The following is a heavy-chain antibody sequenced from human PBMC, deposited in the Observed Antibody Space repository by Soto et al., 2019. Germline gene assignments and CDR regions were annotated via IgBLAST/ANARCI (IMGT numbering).Heavy chain of an antibody. Sequence: GGSLRLSCAASGFTFSSYEMIWVRQAPGKGLEWVSYISGGGYTSDGGPTIHYADSVRGRFTISRNNAKNSLYLQMNSLRVEDTAVYYCARVSQSFIEYFQYWGQGTLVTVS. CDR2: ISGGGYTSDGGPTI. CDR1: GFTFSSYE. CDR3: ARVSQSFIEYFQY. J-gene: IGHJ1*01. V-gene: IGHV3-48*03. D-gene: IGHD3-16*02.